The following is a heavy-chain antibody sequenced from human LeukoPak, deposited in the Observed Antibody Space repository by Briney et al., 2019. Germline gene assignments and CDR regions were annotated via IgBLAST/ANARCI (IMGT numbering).Heavy chain of an antibody. Sequence: GESLKISFKGSGXSFTSYCIGWVRQMPGKGMEWMGIIYPGDSDTRYSPSFQGQVTISADKSISTAYLQWSSLKASDTAMYYCARRSSGYYFDYWGQGTLVTVSS. J-gene: IGHJ4*02. V-gene: IGHV5-51*01. CDR3: ARRSSGYYFDY. CDR1: GXSFTSYC. CDR2: IYPGDSDT. D-gene: IGHD3-22*01.